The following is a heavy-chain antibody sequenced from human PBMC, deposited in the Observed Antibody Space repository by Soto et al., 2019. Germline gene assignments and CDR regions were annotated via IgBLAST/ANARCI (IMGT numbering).Heavy chain of an antibody. CDR3: ARRNPESIDYSDSSGYYYFDY. Sequence: QVQLQQWGAGLLKPSETLSLTCAVYGGSFSGYYWSWIRQPPGKGLEWIGEINHSGSTNYNPSLKSRVTISVDTSKHQFSLKLSSVTAADTAVYYCARRNPESIDYSDSSGYYYFDYWGQGTLVTVSS. CDR2: INHSGST. V-gene: IGHV4-34*01. CDR1: GGSFSGYY. J-gene: IGHJ4*02. D-gene: IGHD3-22*01.